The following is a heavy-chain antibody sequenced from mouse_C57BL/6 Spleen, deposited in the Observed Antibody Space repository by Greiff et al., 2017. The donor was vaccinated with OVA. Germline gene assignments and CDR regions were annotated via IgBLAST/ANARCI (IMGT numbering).Heavy chain of an antibody. Sequence: EVKLVESGPGLVKPSQSLSLTCSVTGYSITSGYYWNWIRQFPGNKLEWMGYISYDGSNNYNPSLKNRISITRDTSKNQFFLKLNSVTTEDSATYYCARGDYGRGYFDVWGTGTTVTVSS. V-gene: IGHV3-6*01. J-gene: IGHJ1*03. CDR2: ISYDGSN. CDR3: ARGDYGRGYFDV. CDR1: GYSITSGYY. D-gene: IGHD1-1*01.